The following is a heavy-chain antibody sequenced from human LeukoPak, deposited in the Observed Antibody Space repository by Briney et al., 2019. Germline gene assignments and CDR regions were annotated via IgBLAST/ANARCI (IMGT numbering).Heavy chain of an antibody. V-gene: IGHV4-59*01. CDR2: IYYSGST. CDR1: GGSISSYY. J-gene: IGHJ5*02. Sequence: SETLSLTCTVSGGSISSYYWSWIRQPPGKGLEWIGYIYYSGSTNYNPSLKSRVTISVDTSKNQFSLKLSSVTAADTAVYYCARDLTRPEGIAARQNWFDPWGQGTLVTVSS. D-gene: IGHD6-6*01. CDR3: ARDLTRPEGIAARQNWFDP.